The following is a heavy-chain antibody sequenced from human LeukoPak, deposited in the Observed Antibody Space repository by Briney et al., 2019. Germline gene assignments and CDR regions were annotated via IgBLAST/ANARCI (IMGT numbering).Heavy chain of an antibody. J-gene: IGHJ5*02. CDR3: ARAWAYYYDSSGYSNWFNP. D-gene: IGHD3-22*01. Sequence: SQTLSLTCTVSGGSISSGCYYWSGIRQHPGKALEWSGYIYYSGSTYYNPSLKSRVTISVDTSKNQFSLKLRSVTAADTAVYYCARAWAYYYDSSGYSNWFNPWGQGTLVTVSS. CDR2: IYYSGST. V-gene: IGHV4-31*03. CDR1: GGSISSGCYY.